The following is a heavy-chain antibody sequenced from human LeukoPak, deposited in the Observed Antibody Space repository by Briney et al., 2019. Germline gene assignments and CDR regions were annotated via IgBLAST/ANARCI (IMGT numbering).Heavy chain of an antibody. CDR2: ISWNSGSI. Sequence: GRSLRLSCAASGFTFDDYAMHWVRQAPGKGLEWVSGISWNSGSIGYADSVKGRFTISRDNAKNSLYLQMNSLRAEDTALYYCAKGDSSGSQYYFDYWGQGTLVTVSS. D-gene: IGHD3-22*01. V-gene: IGHV3-9*01. CDR3: AKGDSSGSQYYFDY. CDR1: GFTFDDYA. J-gene: IGHJ4*02.